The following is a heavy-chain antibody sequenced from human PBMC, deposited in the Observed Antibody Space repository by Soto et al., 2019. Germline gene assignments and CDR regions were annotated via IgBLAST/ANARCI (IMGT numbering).Heavy chain of an antibody. D-gene: IGHD2-2*02. V-gene: IGHV3-53*02. Sequence: EVQLVETGGGLIQPGGSLRLSCAASGFTVSNNYMSWVRQAPGKGLEWVSLIFSGGSTFYADSVKGRFTISRDNSKNTLFLQMNSLRAEDTAVYFCATYTSLDYWGQGTLVTVSS. CDR2: IFSGGST. CDR1: GFTVSNNY. CDR3: ATYTSLDY. J-gene: IGHJ4*02.